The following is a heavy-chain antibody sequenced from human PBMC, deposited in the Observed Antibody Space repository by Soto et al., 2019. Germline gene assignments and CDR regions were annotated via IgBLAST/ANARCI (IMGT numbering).Heavy chain of an antibody. V-gene: IGHV1-69*02. D-gene: IGHD6-19*01. CDR2: IIPILGIA. CDR1: GGTFSSYT. CDR3: ARVAAVAGAFDI. J-gene: IGHJ3*02. Sequence: QVQLVQSGDEVKKPGSSVKVSCKASGGTFSSYTISWVRQAPGQGLEWMGRIIPILGIANYAQKFQGRVTITADKSTSTAYMELSSLRSEDTAVYYCARVAAVAGAFDIWGQGTMVTVSS.